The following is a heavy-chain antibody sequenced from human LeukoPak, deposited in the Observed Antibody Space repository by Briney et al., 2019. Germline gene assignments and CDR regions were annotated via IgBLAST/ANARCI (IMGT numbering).Heavy chain of an antibody. Sequence: SETLSLTCAVYGGSFSGYYWSWIRQPPGKGLEWIGEINHSGSTNYNPSLKSRVTISVDTSKNQFSLKLSSVTAADTAVYYCARGPRLTYDYVWGSYRYHYLDYWGQGTLVTVSS. CDR2: INHSGST. V-gene: IGHV4-34*01. CDR3: ARGPRLTYDYVWGSYRYHYLDY. D-gene: IGHD3-16*02. J-gene: IGHJ4*02. CDR1: GGSFSGYY.